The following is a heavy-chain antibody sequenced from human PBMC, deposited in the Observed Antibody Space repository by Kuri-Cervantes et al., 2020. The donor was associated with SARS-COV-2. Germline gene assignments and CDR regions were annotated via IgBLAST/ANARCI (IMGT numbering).Heavy chain of an antibody. J-gene: IGHJ1*01. Sequence: GGSLRLSCAASGFTFDDYAMHWVRQAPGKGLEWVSGISWNSGSIGYADSVKGRFTISRGNAKNSLYLQMNSLRAEDMALYYCAKGGTSSSSLYFQHWGQGTLVTVSS. D-gene: IGHD6-6*01. CDR1: GFTFDDYA. V-gene: IGHV3-9*03. CDR2: ISWNSGSI. CDR3: AKGGTSSSSLYFQH.